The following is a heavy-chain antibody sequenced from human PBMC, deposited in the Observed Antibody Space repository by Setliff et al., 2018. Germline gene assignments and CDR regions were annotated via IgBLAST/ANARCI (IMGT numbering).Heavy chain of an antibody. CDR3: ARDTHQWDLLYFDS. D-gene: IGHD1-26*01. J-gene: IGHJ4*02. CDR2: ISAYNGNT. V-gene: IGHV1-18*01. CDR1: GYTFSRYG. Sequence: GASVKVSCKASGYTFSRYGISWVRQAPGQGLEWMGWISAYNGNTNYAQKLQGRVTMTTDTSTNTKYMELRSLRSDDTAMYYCARDTHQWDLLYFDSWGQGTLVTVSS.